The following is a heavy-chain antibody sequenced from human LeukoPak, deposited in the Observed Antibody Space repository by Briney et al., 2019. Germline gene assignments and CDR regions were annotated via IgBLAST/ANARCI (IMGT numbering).Heavy chain of an antibody. D-gene: IGHD3-3*02. V-gene: IGHV2-5*04. J-gene: IGHJ2*01. Sequence: SGPTLVKPTQTLTLTCTFSGFSLNTHRVGVGWIRQPPGKALEGLALIYWDDDKRYSPSLRTRLTITKEISKNQVVLTMTNMASVDTGTYFCVRISRSFVFASDWFFDLWGRGTLVTVSS. CDR3: VRISRSFVFASDWFFDL. CDR2: IYWDDDK. CDR1: GFSLNTHRVG.